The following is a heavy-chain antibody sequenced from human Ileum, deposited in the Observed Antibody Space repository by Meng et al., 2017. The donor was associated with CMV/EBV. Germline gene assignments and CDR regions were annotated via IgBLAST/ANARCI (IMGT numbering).Heavy chain of an antibody. CDR1: GFTFSDYW. V-gene: IGHV3-7*01. CDR3: VRDCRREHLFDY. CDR2: INRDESEK. Sequence: SCAASGFTFSDYWMTWVRQAPGKGLEWVANINRDESEKNYVDSVRGRFTISRDNAKNSLYLQMNSLRAEDTAVYYCVRDCRREHLFDYWGQGTLVTVSS. D-gene: IGHD1/OR15-1a*01. J-gene: IGHJ4*02.